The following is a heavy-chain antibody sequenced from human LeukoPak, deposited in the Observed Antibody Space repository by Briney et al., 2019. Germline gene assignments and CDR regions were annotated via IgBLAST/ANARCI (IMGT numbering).Heavy chain of an antibody. CDR2: INPNSGGT. V-gene: IGHV1-2*02. CDR3: ARAGKLMITMVRGALASKKGFDI. J-gene: IGHJ3*02. Sequence: ASVKVSCRASGYTFIGYYMHWVRQAPGQGLEWMGWINPNSGGTNYAQKFQGRVTMTRDTSISTAYMELSRLRSDDTAVYYCARAGKLMITMVRGALASKKGFDIWGQGTMVTVSS. CDR1: GYTFIGYY. D-gene: IGHD3-10*01.